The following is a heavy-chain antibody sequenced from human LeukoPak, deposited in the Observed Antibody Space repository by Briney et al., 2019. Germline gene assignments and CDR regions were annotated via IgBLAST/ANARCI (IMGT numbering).Heavy chain of an antibody. Sequence: GGSLRLSRAASGFTFSTYCMSWVRQAPGKGLEWVANIKEDGNEKYYVDSVKGRFTISRDNAKNLLFLQMNNLRAEDTAVYYCARDDGVTGDPQLDYWGQGTLVTVSS. CDR3: ARDDGVTGDPQLDY. CDR2: IKEDGNEK. J-gene: IGHJ4*02. D-gene: IGHD7-27*01. V-gene: IGHV3-7*01. CDR1: GFTFSTYC.